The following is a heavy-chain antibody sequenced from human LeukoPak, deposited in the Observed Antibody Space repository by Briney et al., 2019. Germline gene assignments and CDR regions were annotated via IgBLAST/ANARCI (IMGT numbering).Heavy chain of an antibody. CDR3: ARDRVGQQLVGRKYYYYYMDV. J-gene: IGHJ6*03. Sequence: SETLSLTCTVSGDSISSYYWSWIRQPPGKGLEWIGYMYYSGSTNYNPSLKSRVTISVDMSKNQVSLKLSSVTAADTAVYYCARDRVGQQLVGRKYYYYYMDVWGKGTTVTISS. V-gene: IGHV4-59*01. D-gene: IGHD6-13*01. CDR1: GDSISSYY. CDR2: MYYSGST.